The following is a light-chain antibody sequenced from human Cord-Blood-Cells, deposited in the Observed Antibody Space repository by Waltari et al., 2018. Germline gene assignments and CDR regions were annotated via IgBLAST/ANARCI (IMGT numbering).Light chain of an antibody. Sequence: EIVLTQSPATLSLSPGERATLSCRASQSFSSYLAWYQQKPGQAPRLLIYDASNRATGIPARFSGSGSGTDFTLTISSLEPEDFAVYYCQQRSNPFTFGPGTKVDIK. V-gene: IGKV3-11*01. J-gene: IGKJ3*01. CDR3: QQRSNPFT. CDR2: DAS. CDR1: QSFSSY.